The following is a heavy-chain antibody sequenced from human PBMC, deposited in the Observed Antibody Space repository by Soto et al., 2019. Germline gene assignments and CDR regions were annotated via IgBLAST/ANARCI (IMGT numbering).Heavy chain of an antibody. V-gene: IGHV4-59*12. CDR1: GGSISSYY. CDR3: ARAMTTVTTLDY. Sequence: SETLSLTCTVSGGSISSYYWSWIRQPPGKGLEWIGYIYYSGSTNYNPSLKSRVTISVDTSKNQFSLKLSSVTAADTAVYYCARAMTTVTTLDYWGQGTLVTVSS. J-gene: IGHJ4*02. CDR2: IYYSGST. D-gene: IGHD4-17*01.